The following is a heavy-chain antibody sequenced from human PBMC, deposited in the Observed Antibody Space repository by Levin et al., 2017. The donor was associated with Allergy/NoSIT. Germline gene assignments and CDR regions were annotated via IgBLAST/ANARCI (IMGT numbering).Heavy chain of an antibody. V-gene: IGHV4-34*01. CDR3: AVAKIFRELVGFDYFDY. Sequence: SETLSLTCAVYGGSFSGYYWSWIRQPPGKGLEWIGEINHSGSTNYNPSLKSRVTISVDTSKNQFSLKLSSVTAADTAVYYCAVAKIFRELVGFDYFDYWGQGTLVTVSS. D-gene: IGHD3-10*01. J-gene: IGHJ4*02. CDR1: GGSFSGYY. CDR2: INHSGST.